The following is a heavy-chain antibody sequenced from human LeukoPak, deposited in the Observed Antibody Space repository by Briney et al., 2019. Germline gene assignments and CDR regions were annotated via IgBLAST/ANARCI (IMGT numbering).Heavy chain of an antibody. J-gene: IGHJ5*02. CDR3: ATDKWFGAYNWFDP. D-gene: IGHD3-10*01. Sequence: PGGSLRLSCAASGFTFGDYAMNWVRQAPGKGLQWVSSISGSGGSTHYADSVKGRFTISRDNSKNSLYLQMNSLRVEDTAIYYCATDKWFGAYNWFDPWGQGTLVTVSS. V-gene: IGHV3-23*01. CDR1: GFTFGDYA. CDR2: ISGSGGST.